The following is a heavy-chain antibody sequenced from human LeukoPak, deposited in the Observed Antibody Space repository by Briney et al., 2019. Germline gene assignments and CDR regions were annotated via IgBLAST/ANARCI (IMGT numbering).Heavy chain of an antibody. D-gene: IGHD2-21*02. J-gene: IGHJ4*02. CDR1: GGSISSSSYY. CDR3: ARHYCGGDCYPYFDY. Sequence: SETLSLTCTVSGGSISSSSYYWGWIRQPPGKGLEWIGSIYYSGSTYYNPSLKSRVTISVDTSKNQFSLKLSSVTAADTAVYYCARHYCGGDCYPYFDYWGQGTLVTVSS. CDR2: IYYSGST. V-gene: IGHV4-39*07.